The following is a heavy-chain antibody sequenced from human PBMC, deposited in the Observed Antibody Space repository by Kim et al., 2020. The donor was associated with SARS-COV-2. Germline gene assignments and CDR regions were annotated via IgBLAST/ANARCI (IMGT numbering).Heavy chain of an antibody. CDR3: ARAQGAYYDFWSGSNPGGFDY. CDR1: GGSISSSSYY. D-gene: IGHD3-3*01. V-gene: IGHV4-39*01. CDR2: IYYSGST. Sequence: SETLSLTCTVSGGSISSSSYYWGWIRQPPGKGLEWIGSIYYSGSTYYNPSLKSRVTISVDTSKNQFSLKLSSVTAADTAVYYCARAQGAYYDFWSGSNPGGFDYWGQGTLVTVSS. J-gene: IGHJ4*02.